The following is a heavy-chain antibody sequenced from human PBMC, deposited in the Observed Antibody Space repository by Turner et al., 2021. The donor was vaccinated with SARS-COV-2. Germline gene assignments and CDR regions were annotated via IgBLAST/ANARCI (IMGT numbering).Heavy chain of an antibody. D-gene: IGHD2-15*01. J-gene: IGHJ4*02. CDR3: ARDPNSGASL. V-gene: IGHV3-7*04. CDR2: IKQDGSEK. Sequence: EEQLVESGGGLVQPGGSLRLSCTASGFTFSNWMHWVRQAPGKGLEWVANIKQDGSEKYFGDSVKGRFTIARDNAKNSLYLQMNSLRAEDTAVYYCARDPNSGASLWGQGILVTVSS. CDR1: GFTFSNW.